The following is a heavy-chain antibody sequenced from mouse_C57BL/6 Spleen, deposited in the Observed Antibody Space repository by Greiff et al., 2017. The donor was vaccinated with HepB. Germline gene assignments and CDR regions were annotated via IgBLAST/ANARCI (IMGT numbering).Heavy chain of an antibody. CDR1: GYTFTSYW. D-gene: IGHD2-4*01. CDR2: IDPNSGGT. Sequence: VQLQQSGAELVKPGASVKLSCKASGYTFTSYWMHWVKQRPGRGLEWIGRIDPNSGGTKYNEKFKSKATLTVDKPFSTAYMQLSSLTSEDSAVYYCARRGSYDYDGAWFAYWGQGTLVTVSA. J-gene: IGHJ3*01. CDR3: ARRGSYDYDGAWFAY. V-gene: IGHV1-72*01.